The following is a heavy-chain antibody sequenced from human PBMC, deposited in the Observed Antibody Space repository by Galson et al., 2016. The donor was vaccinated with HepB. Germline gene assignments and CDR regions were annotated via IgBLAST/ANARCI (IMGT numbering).Heavy chain of an antibody. Sequence: SLRLSCAASGFTFKDYYMNWIHQAPGKGLEWISYISASGFVILYADSVKGRFTVSRDNAQNSLYLQMNSLRAEDTAVYYCARDPEVGFYYVDSWGQGTLVSVSS. J-gene: IGHJ4*02. CDR3: ARDPEVGFYYVDS. CDR2: ISASGFVI. D-gene: IGHD1-14*01. V-gene: IGHV3-11*01. CDR1: GFTFKDYY.